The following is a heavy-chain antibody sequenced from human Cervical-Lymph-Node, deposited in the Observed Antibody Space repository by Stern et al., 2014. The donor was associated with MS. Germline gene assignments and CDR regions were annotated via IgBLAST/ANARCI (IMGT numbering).Heavy chain of an antibody. V-gene: IGHV3-23*04. CDR2: ISDSGGST. D-gene: IGHD3-3*01. J-gene: IGHJ4*02. CDR3: AFAGRNGYY. CDR1: GFTFRSYA. Sequence: VQLVESGGGLVQPGGSLRLSCAASGFTFRSYAMTWVRQAPGKGLEWAAGISDSGGSTYYADSVQGRFTISRDNSRNTLHLQMNSLRAEDTAGYYCAFAGRNGYYWGQGTLVTVSS.